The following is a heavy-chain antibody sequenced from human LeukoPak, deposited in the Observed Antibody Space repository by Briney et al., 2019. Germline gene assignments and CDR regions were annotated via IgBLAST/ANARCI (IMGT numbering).Heavy chain of an antibody. CDR2: IYHSGST. J-gene: IGHJ3*02. Sequence: PSETLSLTCAVSGGSISSSNWWSWVRQPPGKGLEWIGEIYHSGSTNYNPSLQSRVTISLDTSRNQFSLKLSSLSAADTALYYCVRHSDSGSYRTYGFDIWGPGTMVTVSS. V-gene: IGHV4-4*02. CDR1: GGSISSSNW. CDR3: VRHSDSGSYRTYGFDI. D-gene: IGHD3-10*01.